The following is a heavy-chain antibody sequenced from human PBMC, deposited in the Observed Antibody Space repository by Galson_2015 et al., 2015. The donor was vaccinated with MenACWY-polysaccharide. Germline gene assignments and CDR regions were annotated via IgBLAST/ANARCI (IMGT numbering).Heavy chain of an antibody. CDR1: GFTFCSYW. CDR2: INSAASRA. CDR3: AKSGGDYGTELIEY. D-gene: IGHD4-17*01. Sequence: SLRLSCAVSGFTFCSYWMHWVRQVPGKGLVWVSRINSAASRADYADSVKGRFTVSRDNAKNTLYLQMNSLRGEDTALYYCAKSGGDYGTELIEYWGQGTLVTVSS. J-gene: IGHJ4*02. V-gene: IGHV3-74*01.